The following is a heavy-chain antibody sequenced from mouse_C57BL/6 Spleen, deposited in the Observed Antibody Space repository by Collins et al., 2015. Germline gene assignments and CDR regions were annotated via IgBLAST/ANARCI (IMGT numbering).Heavy chain of an antibody. Sequence: QLQQPGAELVRPGSSVKLSCKASGYTFTSYWMHWVKQRPIQGLEWIGNIDPSDSETHYNQKFKDKATLTVDKSSSTAYMQLSSLTSEDSAVYYCARYDYDGPYWGQGTLVTVSA. J-gene: IGHJ3*01. V-gene: IGHV1-52*01. D-gene: IGHD2-4*01. CDR3: ARYDYDGPY. CDR2: IDPSDSET. CDR1: GYTFTSYW.